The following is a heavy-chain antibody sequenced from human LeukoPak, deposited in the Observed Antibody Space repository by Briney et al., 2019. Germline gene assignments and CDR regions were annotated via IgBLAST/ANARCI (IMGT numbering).Heavy chain of an antibody. Sequence: ASVKVSCKASGYTFTSYAMHWVRQAPGQRLEWMGWINADNGNTKYSQKFQGRVTITADESTSTAYMELSSLRSEDTAVYYCARVDASGTDLVDYWGQGTLVTVSS. D-gene: IGHD1-26*01. CDR3: ARVDASGTDLVDY. V-gene: IGHV1-3*01. J-gene: IGHJ4*02. CDR1: GYTFTSYA. CDR2: INADNGNT.